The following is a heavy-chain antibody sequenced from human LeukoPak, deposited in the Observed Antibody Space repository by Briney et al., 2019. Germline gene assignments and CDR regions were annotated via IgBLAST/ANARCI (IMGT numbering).Heavy chain of an antibody. CDR1: GGTFSSYA. CDR3: ASSRVEMATVYFDY. J-gene: IGHJ4*02. Sequence: GASVKVSCKASGGTFSSYAISWVRPAPGQGLEWMGRIIPILGIANYAQKFQGRVTITADKSTSTAYMGLSSLRSEDTAVYYCASSRVEMATVYFDYWGQGTLVTVSS. D-gene: IGHD5-24*01. CDR2: IIPILGIA. V-gene: IGHV1-69*04.